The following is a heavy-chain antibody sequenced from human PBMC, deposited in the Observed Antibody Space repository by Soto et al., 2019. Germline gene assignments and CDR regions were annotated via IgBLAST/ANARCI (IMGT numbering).Heavy chain of an antibody. D-gene: IGHD3-10*01. CDR2: IYYSGGT. CDR3: VKDLGVEGLSSLLFDY. V-gene: IGHV4-61*08. Sequence: PSETLSLTCTVSGAALSSGGYFYTWVRQPPGKGLEWLGYIYYSGGTNYNPSLKSRVTISRDNSKNTLYLQMSSLRAEDTAVYYCVKDLGVEGLSSLLFDYWGQGTLVTVSS. J-gene: IGHJ4*02. CDR1: GAALSSGGYF.